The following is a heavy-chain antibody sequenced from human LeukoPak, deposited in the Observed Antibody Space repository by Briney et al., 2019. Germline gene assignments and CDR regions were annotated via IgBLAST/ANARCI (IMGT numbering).Heavy chain of an antibody. CDR2: ISGSGGST. V-gene: IGHV3-23*01. CDR3: ARVRFDLFNWFDP. J-gene: IGHJ5*02. Sequence: PGGSLRLSCAASGFTFSSYAMSWVRQAPGKGLEWVSAISGSGGSTYYADSVKGRLTISRDNSKNTLYLQMNSLRAEDTAVYYCARVRFDLFNWFDPWGQGTLVTVSS. D-gene: IGHD3-10*01. CDR1: GFTFSSYA.